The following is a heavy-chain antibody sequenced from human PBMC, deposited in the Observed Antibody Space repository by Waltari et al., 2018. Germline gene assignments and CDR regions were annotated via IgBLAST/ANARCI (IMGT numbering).Heavy chain of an antibody. V-gene: IGHV3-30*02. J-gene: IGHJ4*02. CDR1: GFTFSSYG. D-gene: IGHD6-13*01. CDR3: AKELSIAAAGVFDY. CDR2: IRYDGSNK. Sequence: QVQLVESGGGVVQPGGSLRLSCAASGFTFSSYGMHWVRQDPGKGLEWVAFIRYDGSNKYYSDSVKGRFTISIDNSNNTLYLQMNSLIAEDTAVYYCAKELSIAAAGVFDYWGQGTLVTVSS.